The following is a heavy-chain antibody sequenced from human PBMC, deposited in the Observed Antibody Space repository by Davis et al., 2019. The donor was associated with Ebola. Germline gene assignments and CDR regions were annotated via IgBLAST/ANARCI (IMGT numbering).Heavy chain of an antibody. CDR2: MNPNSGNT. CDR3: ARGSYASATFDY. J-gene: IGHJ4*02. D-gene: IGHD2-15*01. V-gene: IGHV1-8*03. CDR1: GYTFTSYD. Sequence: ASVKVSCKASGYTFTSYDINWVRQATGQGLEWMGWMNPNSGNTGYAQKFQGRVTITRNTSISTAYMELSSLRSEDTAVYYCARGSYASATFDYWGQGTLVTVSS.